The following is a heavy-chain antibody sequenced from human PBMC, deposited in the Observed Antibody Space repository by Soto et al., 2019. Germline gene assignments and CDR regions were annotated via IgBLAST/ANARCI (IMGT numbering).Heavy chain of an antibody. J-gene: IGHJ5*02. V-gene: IGHV1-69*01. Sequence: VQLVQSGAEVKKPGSSVKVSCKASGGTFSSYAISWVRQAPGQGLEWMGGIIPIFGTANYAQKFQGRVTITADESTSTAYMELSSLRSEDTAVYYCARDRGSDSSSWFGRGPNWFDPWGQGTLVTVSS. CDR1: GGTFSSYA. D-gene: IGHD6-13*01. CDR2: IIPIFGTA. CDR3: ARDRGSDSSSWFGRGPNWFDP.